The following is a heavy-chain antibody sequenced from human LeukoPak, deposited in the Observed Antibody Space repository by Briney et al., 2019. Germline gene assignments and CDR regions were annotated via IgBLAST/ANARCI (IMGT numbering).Heavy chain of an antibody. CDR1: GFTFSSYS. J-gene: IGHJ6*03. D-gene: IGHD3-22*01. CDR2: ISSSSSYI. V-gene: IGHV3-21*01. CDR3: ARSRLYYYDSSGPWNYMDV. Sequence: PGGSLRLSCAASGFTFSSYSMNWVRQAPGKGLEWVSSISSSSSYIYYADSVKGRFTISRDNAKNSLYLQMNSLRAEDTAVYYCARSRLYYYDSSGPWNYMDVWGKGTTVTVSS.